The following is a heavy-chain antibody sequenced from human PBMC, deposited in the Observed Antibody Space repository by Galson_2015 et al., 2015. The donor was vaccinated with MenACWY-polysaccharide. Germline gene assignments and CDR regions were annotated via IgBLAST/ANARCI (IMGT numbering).Heavy chain of an antibody. CDR2: MNPNSANT. Sequence: SVKVSCKASEYTFTSYDINWVRQAPGQGLEWMGWMNPNSANTGYGKKFQGRVTMTRNTSMSTAYMELSSLRFGDTAVYYCARGGAARRGWYFDLWGRGTLVTVSS. CDR3: ARGGAARRGWYFDL. D-gene: IGHD6-6*01. CDR1: EYTFTSYD. J-gene: IGHJ2*01. V-gene: IGHV1-8*01.